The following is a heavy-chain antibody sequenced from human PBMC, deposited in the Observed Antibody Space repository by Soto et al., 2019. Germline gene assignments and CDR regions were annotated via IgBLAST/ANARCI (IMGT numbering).Heavy chain of an antibody. J-gene: IGHJ6*02. Sequence: GGSLRLSCAASGFTFSSYDMHWARQATGKGLEWVSAIGTAGDTYYPGSVKGRFTISRENAKNSLYLQMNSLRAEDTAVYYCARDFTLGYGDYYYYGMDVWGQGTTVTVSS. D-gene: IGHD4-17*01. V-gene: IGHV3-13*01. CDR3: ARDFTLGYGDYYYYGMDV. CDR1: GFTFSSYD. CDR2: IGTAGDT.